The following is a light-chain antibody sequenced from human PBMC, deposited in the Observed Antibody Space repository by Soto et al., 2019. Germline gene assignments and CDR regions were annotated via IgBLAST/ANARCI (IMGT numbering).Light chain of an antibody. V-gene: IGKV1-9*01. Sequence: DIQLTQSPSFLSASVVDRVTITCRASQGISSYLAWYQQKPGKAPKLLMYAASNLQSGVPSRFSGSGSGTEFTLTISSLQPEDFATYYCQQLKSYPQTFGQGTKVDIK. J-gene: IGKJ1*01. CDR1: QGISSY. CDR3: QQLKSYPQT. CDR2: AAS.